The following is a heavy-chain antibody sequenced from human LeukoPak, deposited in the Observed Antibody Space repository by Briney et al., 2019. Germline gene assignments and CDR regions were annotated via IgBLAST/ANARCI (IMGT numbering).Heavy chain of an antibody. V-gene: IGHV3-7*03. D-gene: IGHD2-15*01. CDR2: IKQDGSDK. CDR3: VRGSLGYSGGFGL. CDR1: GFTFTSYW. J-gene: IGHJ4*02. Sequence: GGSLRLSCAASGFTFTSYWISWVRQAPGKGLEWVANIKQDGSDKYYIDSVKGRFTISRDNARNSLYLQMNSLRADDTAVYYCVRGSLGYSGGFGLWGQGTRVTVSS.